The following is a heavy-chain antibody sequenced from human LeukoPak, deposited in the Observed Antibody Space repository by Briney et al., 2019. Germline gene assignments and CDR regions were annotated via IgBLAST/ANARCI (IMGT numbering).Heavy chain of an antibody. V-gene: IGHV4-4*02. CDR1: GGSISSSNW. Sequence: SETLSLTCAVSGGSISSSNWWRWVRQPPGKGLEWIGEIYHSGSTNYNPSLKSRVTISVDKSKNQFSLKLSSVTAADTAVYYCARESPASAGAAAFVYWGQGTLVTVSS. CDR2: IYHSGST. CDR3: ARESPASAGAAAFVY. D-gene: IGHD6-13*01. J-gene: IGHJ4*02.